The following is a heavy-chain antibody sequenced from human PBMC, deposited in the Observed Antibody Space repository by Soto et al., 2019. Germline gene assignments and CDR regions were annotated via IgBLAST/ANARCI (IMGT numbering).Heavy chain of an antibody. CDR1: GYTFTGYY. Sequence: ASVKVSCKASGYTFTGYYMHWVRQAPGQGLEWMGWINPNSGGTNYAQKFQGWVTMTRDTSISTAYMELSRLRSDDTAVYYCASSANGGYLGYYYGMDVCGQGTTVTVSS. CDR3: ASSANGGYLGYYYGMDV. D-gene: IGHD3-22*01. J-gene: IGHJ6*02. V-gene: IGHV1-2*04. CDR2: INPNSGGT.